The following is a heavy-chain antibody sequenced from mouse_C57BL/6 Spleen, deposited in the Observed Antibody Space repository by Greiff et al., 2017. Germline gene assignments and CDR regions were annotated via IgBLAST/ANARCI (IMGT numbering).Heavy chain of an antibody. V-gene: IGHV5-17*01. CDR1: GFTFSDYG. CDR3: ARRGDNAYCYAMDY. Sequence: EVKLVESGGGLVKPGGSLKLSCAASGFTFSDYGMHWVRQAPEKGLEWVAYISSGSSTTYYADTVKGRFTIARDNAKNTLFLQMTSLRSEDTAMYYCARRGDNAYCYAMDYWGQGTSVTVSS. D-gene: IGHD6-5*01. J-gene: IGHJ4*01. CDR2: ISSGSSTT.